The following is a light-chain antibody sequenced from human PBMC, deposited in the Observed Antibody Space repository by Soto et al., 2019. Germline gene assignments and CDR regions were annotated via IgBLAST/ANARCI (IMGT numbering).Light chain of an antibody. J-gene: IGKJ3*01. CDR2: DAS. CDR1: QSVSSY. CDR3: QQRSNWPPEFT. Sequence: EIVLTQSPATLSLSPGERATRSCRASQSVSSYLAWYQQKPGQAPRLLIYDASNRATGIPARFSGSGSGTDFTLTISSLEPEDFAVYYCQQRSNWPPEFTFGPGTKADIK. V-gene: IGKV3-11*01.